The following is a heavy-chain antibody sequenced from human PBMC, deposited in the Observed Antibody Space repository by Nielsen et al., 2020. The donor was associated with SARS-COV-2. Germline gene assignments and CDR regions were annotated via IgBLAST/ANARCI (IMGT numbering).Heavy chain of an antibody. V-gene: IGHV3-23*01. D-gene: IGHD3-22*01. CDR3: AKDGGGMIVVVITIDYYYGMDV. CDR2: ISGSGGST. Sequence: GGSLRLSCEVSRFGLTTYTINWVRQAPGKGLEWVSAISGSGGSTYYADSVKGRFTISRDNSKNTLYLQMNSLRAEDTAVYYCAKDGGGMIVVVITIDYYYGMDVWGQGTTVTVSS. J-gene: IGHJ6*02. CDR1: RFGLTTYT.